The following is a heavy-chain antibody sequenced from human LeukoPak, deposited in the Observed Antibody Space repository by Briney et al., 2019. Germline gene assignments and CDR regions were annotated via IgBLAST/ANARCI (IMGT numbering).Heavy chain of an antibody. V-gene: IGHV4-4*02. CDR3: ARDKGIAAAGTEFDY. CDR2: IYHSGST. Sequence: PSGTLSLTCAVSGGSISSSNWWSGVRQPPGKGLEWIGEIYHSGSTNYNPSLKSRVTISVDKSKNQFSLKLSSVTAADTAVYYCARDKGIAAAGTEFDYWGQGTLVTVSS. J-gene: IGHJ4*02. CDR1: GGSISSSNW. D-gene: IGHD6-13*01.